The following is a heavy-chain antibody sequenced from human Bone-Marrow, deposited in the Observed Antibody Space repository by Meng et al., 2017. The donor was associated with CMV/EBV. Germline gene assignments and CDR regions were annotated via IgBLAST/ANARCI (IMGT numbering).Heavy chain of an antibody. Sequence: ASVKVSCKASGYTFTGYYMHWVRQAPGQGLEWMGWINPNSGATKYAQKFQGRVTMTRDTSISTAYMELSRLRSDDTAVYYCARGGMRFLEWLPSEGWFDPWGQGTLVTVSS. V-gene: IGHV1-2*02. CDR2: INPNSGAT. CDR3: ARGGMRFLEWLPSEGWFDP. D-gene: IGHD3-3*01. J-gene: IGHJ5*02. CDR1: GYTFTGYY.